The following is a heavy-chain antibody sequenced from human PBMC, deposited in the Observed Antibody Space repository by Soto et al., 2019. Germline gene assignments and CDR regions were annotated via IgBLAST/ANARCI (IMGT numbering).Heavy chain of an antibody. CDR3: ARMDGLVRGITKNWFDP. J-gene: IGHJ5*02. CDR2: IDPSDSYT. Sequence: PGESLKISCKGSGYSFTRYWISWVRQMPGKGLEWMGRIDPSDSYTNYGPSFQGHVTMSVDKSTSTAYLQWSSLKASDTAMYYCARMDGLVRGITKNWFDPWDQGTLVTVSS. D-gene: IGHD3-10*01. V-gene: IGHV5-10-1*01. CDR1: GYSFTRYW.